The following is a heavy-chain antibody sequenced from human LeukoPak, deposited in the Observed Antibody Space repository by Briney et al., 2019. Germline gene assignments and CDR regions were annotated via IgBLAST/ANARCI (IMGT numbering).Heavy chain of an antibody. CDR3: AKALWFGDLPLDY. V-gene: IGHV3-23*01. CDR2: ISGTGDNT. D-gene: IGHD3-10*01. J-gene: IGHJ4*02. CDR1: GFTFSSYA. Sequence: PGGSLRLPCAASGFTFSSYAMNWVRQAPGKGLEWVSTISGTGDNTYYADSVKGRFTISRDNSKNTLYLQMNSLRAEDTAVYFCAKALWFGDLPLDYWGQGALVTVSS.